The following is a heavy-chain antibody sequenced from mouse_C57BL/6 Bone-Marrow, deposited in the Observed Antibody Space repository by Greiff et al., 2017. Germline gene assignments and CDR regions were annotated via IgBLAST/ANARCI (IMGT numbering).Heavy chain of an antibody. V-gene: IGHV5-6*01. CDR2: ISSGGSYT. Sequence: EVQVVESGGDLVKPGGSLKLSCAASGFTFSSYGMSWVRQTPDKRLEWVATISSGGSYTYYPDSVKGRFTISRANAKNTLYLQMSSLKSEDSAMYYCARLGNSSWLAYWGQGTLVTVSA. CDR1: GFTFSSYG. J-gene: IGHJ3*01. CDR3: ARLGNSSWLAY. D-gene: IGHD2-1*01.